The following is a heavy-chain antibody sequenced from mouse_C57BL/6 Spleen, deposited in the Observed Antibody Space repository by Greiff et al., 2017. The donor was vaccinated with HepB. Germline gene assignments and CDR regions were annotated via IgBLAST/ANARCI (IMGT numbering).Heavy chain of an antibody. CDR3: TRGKSNYAWFAY. J-gene: IGHJ3*01. CDR1: GYTFTDYE. CDR2: IDPETGGT. D-gene: IGHD2-5*01. V-gene: IGHV1-15*01. Sequence: QVQLQQSGAELVRPGASVTLSCKASGYTFTDYEMHWVMQTPVHGLEWIGAIDPETGGTAYNQKFKGKAILTADKSSSTAYMELRSLTSEDSAVYYCTRGKSNYAWFAYWGQGTLVTVSA.